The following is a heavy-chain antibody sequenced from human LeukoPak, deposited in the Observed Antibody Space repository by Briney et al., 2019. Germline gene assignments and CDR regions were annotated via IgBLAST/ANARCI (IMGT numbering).Heavy chain of an antibody. CDR1: GFTLVFYA. J-gene: IGHJ4*02. V-gene: IGHV3-49*05. CDR3: TRDGSGDFDY. CDR2: IRSKPYGGTT. Sequence: KPGGAPRLSSTAAGFTLVFYAMSWLRQSPRRPLPCLGFIRSKPYGGTTEYAACMKGRFTISRDDSNSIAHLQMNSLKTEDTSVYYCTRDGSGDFDYWGQGTLVTVSS. D-gene: IGHD1-1*01.